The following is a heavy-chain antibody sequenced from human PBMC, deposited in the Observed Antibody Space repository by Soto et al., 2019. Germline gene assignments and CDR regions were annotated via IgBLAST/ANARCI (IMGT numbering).Heavy chain of an antibody. J-gene: IGHJ4*02. CDR3: ASAGYSSGWYRGYYFDY. Sequence: PSQTLSLTCAISGDSVSSNSAAWNWIRQSPSRGLEWLGRTYYRSKWYNDYAVSVKSRITINPDTSKNQFSLQLNSLTPEDTAVYYCASAGYSSGWYRGYYFDYWGQGTLVTVSS. CDR2: TYYRSKWYN. CDR1: GDSVSSNSAA. V-gene: IGHV6-1*01. D-gene: IGHD6-19*01.